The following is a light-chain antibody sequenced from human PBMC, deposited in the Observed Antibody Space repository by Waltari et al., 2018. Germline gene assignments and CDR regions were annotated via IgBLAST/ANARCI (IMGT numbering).Light chain of an antibody. CDR3: AAWDDSLNAFYV. CDR1: RSNIGSNA. V-gene: IGLV1-44*01. CDR2: SNN. Sequence: QSVLTQPPSASGTPGQRVTISCSGSRSNIGSNAVNWYQQFPGTAPKLLIYSNNQRPSGFPDRFSGSKSGTSASLAISVLQSEDESDYYCAAWDDSLNAFYVFGTGTKVTVL. J-gene: IGLJ1*01.